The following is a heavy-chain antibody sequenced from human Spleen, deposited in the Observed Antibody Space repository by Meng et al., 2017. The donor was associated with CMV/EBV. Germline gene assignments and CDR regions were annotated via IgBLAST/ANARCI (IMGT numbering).Heavy chain of an antibody. V-gene: IGHV5-51*01. D-gene: IGHD2-2*02. CDR1: YSFTSYG. Sequence: YSFTSYGIGWVRQMPGKGLEWMGIIYPGNSDTRYSPSFQGQVTISADKSISTAYLQWSSLKASDTAMYYCARLAVVVPAATPGWFDPWGQGTLVTVSS. J-gene: IGHJ5*02. CDR3: ARLAVVVPAATPGWFDP. CDR2: IYPGNSDT.